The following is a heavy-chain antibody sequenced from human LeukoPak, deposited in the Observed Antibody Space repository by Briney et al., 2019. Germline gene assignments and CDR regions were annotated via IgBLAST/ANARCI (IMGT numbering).Heavy chain of an antibody. J-gene: IGHJ4*02. CDR3: AKDVGRLGELSLYDY. V-gene: IGHV3-30*02. Sequence: GGSLRLSCAVSGVSFSGYAMHWVRQAPGKGLEWVGLIKYDASDEYYADSVKGRFTISRDNSKNTLYLQMNSLRAEDTAVYYCAKDVGRLGELSLYDYWGQGTLVTVSS. CDR1: GVSFSGYA. CDR2: IKYDASDE. D-gene: IGHD3-16*02.